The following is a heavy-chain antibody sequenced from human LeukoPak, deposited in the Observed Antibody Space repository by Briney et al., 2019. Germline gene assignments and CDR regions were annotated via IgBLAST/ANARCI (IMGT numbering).Heavy chain of an antibody. CDR3: ARGPFSYYYDSSGYYAYFDY. D-gene: IGHD3-22*01. J-gene: IGHJ4*02. CDR1: GYTFTSNY. Sequence: ASVKVSSKASGYTFTSNYIHWVRQAPGQGLEWMGMIYPRDGSTSYAQKFQGRVTVTRDTSTSTVHMELSGLRSEDTAVYYCARGPFSYYYDSSGYYAYFDYWGQGTLVTVSS. V-gene: IGHV1-46*01. CDR2: IYPRDGST.